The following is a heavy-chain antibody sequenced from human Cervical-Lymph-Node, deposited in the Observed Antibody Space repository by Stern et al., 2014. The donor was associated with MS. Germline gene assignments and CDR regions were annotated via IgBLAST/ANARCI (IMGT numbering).Heavy chain of an antibody. CDR1: GDSVSSGTYY. Sequence: QVQLQESGPGLVKPSQTLSLTCTVSGDSVSSGTYYWNWIRQPAGKGLEWIGRIYTTGSTNYNPSLKSRVTISLDTSKTQFSLNLSSVTAADTAVYYCARVLGFYDSSGYYYDAFDIWGQGTMVTVSS. J-gene: IGHJ3*02. D-gene: IGHD3-22*01. CDR2: IYTTGST. V-gene: IGHV4-61*02. CDR3: ARVLGFYDSSGYYYDAFDI.